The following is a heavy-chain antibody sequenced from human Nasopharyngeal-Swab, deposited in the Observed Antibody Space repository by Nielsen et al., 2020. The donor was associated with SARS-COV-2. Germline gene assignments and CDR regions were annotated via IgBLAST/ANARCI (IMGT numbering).Heavy chain of an antibody. CDR2: ISSSSSTI. Sequence: GESLKISCAASGFTFSRYSMNWVRQTPGKGLEWVSHISSSSSTIYYADSVKGRFTISRDNAKNSLYLQINSLRAEDTAVYYCAREDPLPIWSGYYTGFDYWGQGTLVTVSS. CDR3: AREDPLPIWSGYYTGFDY. J-gene: IGHJ4*02. D-gene: IGHD3-3*01. CDR1: GFTFSRYS. V-gene: IGHV3-48*01.